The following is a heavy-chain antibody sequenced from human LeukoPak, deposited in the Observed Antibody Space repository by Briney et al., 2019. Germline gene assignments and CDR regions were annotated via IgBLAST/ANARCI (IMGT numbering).Heavy chain of an antibody. V-gene: IGHV4-59*01. J-gene: IGHJ2*01. CDR3: ARVYYSNSYDYWYFDL. CDR1: GGSIRSYY. CDR2: IYYSGST. Sequence: SETLSLTCAVSGGSIRSYYWSWIRQPPGKGLEWIAYIYYSGSTNYNPSLKSRVTISVDTSKNQFSLKLSSVTAADTAVYYCARVYYSNSYDYWYFDLWGRGTLVTVSS. D-gene: IGHD6-13*01.